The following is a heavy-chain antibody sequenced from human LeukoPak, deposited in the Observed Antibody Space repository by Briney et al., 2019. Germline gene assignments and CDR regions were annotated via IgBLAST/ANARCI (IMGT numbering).Heavy chain of an antibody. J-gene: IGHJ4*02. Sequence: SETLSLTCTVSGGSISNSNYYWGWIRQPPGRGLEWIGGAYYSGTTYYSPSLKSRVTISVDTSRNHFSLNLNSVTAADTAVYYCARHSSSAWYYYFDYWGQGSFVTVSS. CDR3: ARHSSSAWYYYFDY. D-gene: IGHD6-19*01. CDR2: AYYSGTT. CDR1: GGSISNSNYY. V-gene: IGHV4-39*01.